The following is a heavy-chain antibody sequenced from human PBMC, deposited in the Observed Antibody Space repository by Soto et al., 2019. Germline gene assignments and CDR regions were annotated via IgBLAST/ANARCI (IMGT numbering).Heavy chain of an antibody. CDR2: INPSGGSP. CDR1: GYSFTSHF. D-gene: IGHD3-22*01. Sequence: GASVKVSCKASGYSFTSHFIHWVRQAPGQGLEWMGLINPSGGSPNYAQKFQERVTMTRDPSTSSVYMELSSLRSDDTAVYYCARGYYDSSHWGQGTLVTVSS. J-gene: IGHJ4*02. V-gene: IGHV1-46*01. CDR3: ARGYYDSSH.